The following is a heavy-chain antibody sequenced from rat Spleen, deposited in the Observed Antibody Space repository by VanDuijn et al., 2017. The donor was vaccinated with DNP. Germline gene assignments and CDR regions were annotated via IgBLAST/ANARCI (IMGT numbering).Heavy chain of an antibody. J-gene: IGHJ2*01. V-gene: IGHV1-43*01. CDR3: ARGNYPGINTFDY. D-gene: IGHD1-4*01. CDR2: INMRSGNT. CDR1: GYTFTSYY. Sequence: QVQLQQSGGELAKPGSSVKISCKASGYTFTSYYISWVKQTTGQGLEYIGYINMRSGNTNYSEKFKGKATLTVDKSSSTAFMQLSSLTPDDSAVYYCARGNYPGINTFDYWGQGVKVTVSS.